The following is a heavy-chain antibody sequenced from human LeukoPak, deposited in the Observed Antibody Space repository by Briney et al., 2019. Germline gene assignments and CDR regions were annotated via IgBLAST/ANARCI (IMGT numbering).Heavy chain of an antibody. Sequence: GASVKVSCKASGGTYSSYAISWVRQAPGQGLEWMGGIIPIFGTANYAQKFQGRVTITADESTSTAYMELSSLRSEDTAVYYCASGSRALFDYWGQGTLVTVSS. CDR2: IIPIFGTA. CDR1: GGTYSSYA. J-gene: IGHJ4*02. D-gene: IGHD3-10*01. V-gene: IGHV1-69*01. CDR3: ASGSRALFDY.